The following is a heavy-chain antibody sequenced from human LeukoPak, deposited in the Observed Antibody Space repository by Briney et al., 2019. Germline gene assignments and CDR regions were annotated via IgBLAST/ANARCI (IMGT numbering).Heavy chain of an antibody. D-gene: IGHD3-22*01. J-gene: IGHJ4*02. CDR3: ARAMYYYDSSGLVY. Sequence: GGSLRLSCAASGFIFSNYAMHWVRQAPGKGLEWVAVIWYDGSNKYYADSVKGRFTISRDNSKNTLYLQMNSLRAEDTAVYYCARAMYYYDSSGLVYWGQGTLVAVSS. CDR2: IWYDGSNK. V-gene: IGHV3-33*08. CDR1: GFIFSNYA.